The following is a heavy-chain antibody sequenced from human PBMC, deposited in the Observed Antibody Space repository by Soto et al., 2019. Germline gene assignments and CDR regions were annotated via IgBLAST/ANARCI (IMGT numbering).Heavy chain of an antibody. J-gene: IGHJ4*02. Sequence: VQLVQSGAEVKKPGSSVKVSYKASGGTFSSYTISWVRQAPGQGLECMGRIIPILGIANYAQKFQARVTITADKSTGTAYKELSSLRSEDTAVYYCAMEYCSSTSCYRDYWGQGTLVTVSS. CDR2: IIPILGIA. D-gene: IGHD2-2*02. CDR1: GGTFSSYT. V-gene: IGHV1-69*02. CDR3: AMEYCSSTSCYRDY.